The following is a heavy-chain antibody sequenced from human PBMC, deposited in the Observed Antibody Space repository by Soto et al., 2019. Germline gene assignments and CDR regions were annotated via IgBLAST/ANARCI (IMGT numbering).Heavy chain of an antibody. V-gene: IGHV4-34*01. Sequence: PSETLSLTCAVYGGSFSGYYWSWIRQPPGKGLEWIGEINHSGSTNYNPSLKSRVTISVDTSKNQFSLKLSSVTAADTAVYYCARGGHYGAGRRYDWFDPWGQGTLVTVSA. CDR2: INHSGST. J-gene: IGHJ5*02. CDR1: GGSFSGYY. CDR3: ARGGHYGAGRRYDWFDP. D-gene: IGHD3-10*01.